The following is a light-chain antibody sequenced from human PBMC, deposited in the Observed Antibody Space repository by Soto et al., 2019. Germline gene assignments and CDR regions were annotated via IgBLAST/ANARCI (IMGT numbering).Light chain of an antibody. Sequence: SVLTQPASVSGSPGQSLTISCTGSSGDFGGYNYVSWYQQHPGKAPQLLIYGVTNRPSGVSSRFSGSKSGNTASLTISGLQADDEADYYCSSYTNSNTLPVFGTGTKLTVL. CDR3: SSYTNSNTLPV. V-gene: IGLV2-14*01. CDR1: SGDFGGYNY. CDR2: GVT. J-gene: IGLJ1*01.